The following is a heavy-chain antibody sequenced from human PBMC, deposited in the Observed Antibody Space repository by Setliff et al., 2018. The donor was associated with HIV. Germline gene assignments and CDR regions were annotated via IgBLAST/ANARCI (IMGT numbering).Heavy chain of an antibody. V-gene: IGHV4-34*01. D-gene: IGHD2-2*01. J-gene: IGHJ4*02. Sequence: TLRETLSLTCAVYGGPFSDYYWTCIRQPPGKGLEWIGEINHGGSTNYNPSLRSRVTISIDTSKNQFSLALTSVTAADTAVYFCTSGRTMPTLTTWGQGTLVTVSS. CDR1: GGPFSDYY. CDR3: TSGRTMPTLTT. CDR2: INHGGST.